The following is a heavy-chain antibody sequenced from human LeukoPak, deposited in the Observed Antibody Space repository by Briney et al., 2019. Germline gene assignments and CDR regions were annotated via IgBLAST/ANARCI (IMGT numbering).Heavy chain of an antibody. CDR3: AREIMGYDTSGPGK. J-gene: IGHJ4*02. Sequence: HPGGSLRLSCAASGFTFNNYWMHWVRQAPGKGLVWVSRINTDGSYTRYADSVKGRFTISRDNAKDTLYLQMNSLRVEDTAVYYCAREIMGYDTSGPGKWGQGTLVTVSS. CDR1: GFTFNNYW. V-gene: IGHV3-74*01. D-gene: IGHD3-22*01. CDR2: INTDGSYT.